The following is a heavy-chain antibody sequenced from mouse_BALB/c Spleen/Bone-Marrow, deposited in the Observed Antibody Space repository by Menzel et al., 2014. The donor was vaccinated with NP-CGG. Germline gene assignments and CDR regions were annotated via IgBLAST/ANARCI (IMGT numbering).Heavy chain of an antibody. CDR3: ARRGISWFAY. V-gene: IGHV1-9*01. CDR2: ILPGSGST. CDR1: GYTFSSYW. J-gene: IGHJ3*01. Sequence: QVQLQQSGAELMKPGASVKISCKATGYTFSSYWIDWVKQRPGHGREWVGEILPGSGSTNYNEKFKGKATFTADTSSNTACMLHSSLTADEPAVYCCARRGISWFAYWGQGTLVTVSA.